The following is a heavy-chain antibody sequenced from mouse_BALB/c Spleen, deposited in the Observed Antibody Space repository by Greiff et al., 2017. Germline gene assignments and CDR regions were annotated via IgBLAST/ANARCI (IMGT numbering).Heavy chain of an antibody. D-gene: IGHD2-1*01. CDR2: ISSGGSYT. Sequence: EVKLEESGGGLVKPGGSLKLSCAASGFTFSSYAMSWVRQTPEKRLEWVATISSGGSYTYYPDSVKGRFTISRDNAKNTLYLQMSSLRSEDTAMYYCARHEEGNYGGFAYWGQGTLVTVSA. CDR3: ARHEEGNYGGFAY. V-gene: IGHV5-9-3*01. CDR1: GFTFSSYA. J-gene: IGHJ3*01.